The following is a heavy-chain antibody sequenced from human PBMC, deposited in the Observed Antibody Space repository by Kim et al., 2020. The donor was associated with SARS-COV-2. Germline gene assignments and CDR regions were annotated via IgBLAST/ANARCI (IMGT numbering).Heavy chain of an antibody. J-gene: IGHJ4*02. D-gene: IGHD5-18*01. CDR3: AKCEAGGWIQLWLLGKFDY. Sequence: GGSLRLSCAASGFTFSSYAMSWVRQAPGKGLEWVSAISGSGGSTYYADSVKGRFTISRDNSKNTLYLQMNSLRAEDTAVYYCAKCEAGGWIQLWLLGKFDYWGQGTLVTVSS. CDR2: ISGSGGST. CDR1: GFTFSSYA. V-gene: IGHV3-23*01.